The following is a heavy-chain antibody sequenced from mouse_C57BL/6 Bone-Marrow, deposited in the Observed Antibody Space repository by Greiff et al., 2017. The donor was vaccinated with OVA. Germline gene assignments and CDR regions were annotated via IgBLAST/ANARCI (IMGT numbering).Heavy chain of an antibody. CDR3: ARTYGSSYGFAY. D-gene: IGHD1-1*01. CDR2: IDPANGNT. J-gene: IGHJ3*01. Sequence: EVQRVESVAELVRPGASVKLSCTASGFNIKNTYMHWVKQRPEQGLEWIGRIDPANGNTKYAPKFQGKATITADTSSNTAYLQLSSLTSEDTAIYYCARTYGSSYGFAYWGQGTLVTVSA. CDR1: GFNIKNTY. V-gene: IGHV14-3*01.